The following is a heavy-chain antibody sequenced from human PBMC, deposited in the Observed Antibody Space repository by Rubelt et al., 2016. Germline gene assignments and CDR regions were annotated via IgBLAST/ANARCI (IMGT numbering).Heavy chain of an antibody. CDR3: VRVGYSSDSFDI. CDR2: IQGDGSKI. V-gene: IGHV3-7*02. Sequence: EVQLVESGGGLVQPGGSLRLSCATSGFPFSNYWMTWVRQAPGKGLEWVANIQGDGSKIYYVDSVKGRFTISRDNAKNSMHLQRNSLRPEDTALYYCVRVGYSSDSFDIWGQGTMVTVSS. J-gene: IGHJ3*02. CDR1: GFPFSNYW. D-gene: IGHD2-15*01.